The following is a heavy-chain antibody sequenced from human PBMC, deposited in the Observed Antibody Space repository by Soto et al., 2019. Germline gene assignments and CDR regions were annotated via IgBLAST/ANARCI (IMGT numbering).Heavy chain of an antibody. CDR2: IYWDDDK. D-gene: IGHD3-16*01. Sequence: QITLKESGPTLVKPTQTLTLTCTFSGFSLTTRGVGVGWIRQPPGKALECLALIYWDDDKLYSPSLQSSLSITKDTSKNQVVLTMTNVDPVDTATYYCAHIPNYYQYDWFDPWGQGTLVSVSS. CDR3: AHIPNYYQYDWFDP. J-gene: IGHJ5*02. CDR1: GFSLTTRGVG. V-gene: IGHV2-5*02.